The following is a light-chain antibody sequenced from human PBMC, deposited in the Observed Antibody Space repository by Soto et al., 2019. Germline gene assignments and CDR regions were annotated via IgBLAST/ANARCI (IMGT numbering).Light chain of an antibody. V-gene: IGKV3-20*01. Sequence: EIVLTQSPGTLSLSPGERATLSCRASQNVDSNYLPWYQQKPGQAPRLIIFGASGRATGIADRFSGSGSGTDFTLTISRLEPEDYAVNYYQQYGSLSWTFGHGTKVEIK. J-gene: IGKJ1*01. CDR3: QQYGSLSWT. CDR2: GAS. CDR1: QNVDSNY.